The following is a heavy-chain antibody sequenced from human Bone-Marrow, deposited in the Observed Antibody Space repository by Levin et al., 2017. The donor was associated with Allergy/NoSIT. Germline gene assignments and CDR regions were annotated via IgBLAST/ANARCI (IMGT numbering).Heavy chain of an antibody. CDR1: GDSISSYF. Sequence: KASETLSLTCTVSGDSISSYFWTWIRQSPGKRLEWIGYIYYSGTTNYNPSLKSRVTMSMDTSKNHFSLKLTSVTAADTAVYYCARVVVTAVVASDAFDLWDQGTKVIVSS. D-gene: IGHD2-21*02. V-gene: IGHV4-59*01. CDR3: ARVVVTAVVASDAFDL. CDR2: IYYSGTT. J-gene: IGHJ3*01.